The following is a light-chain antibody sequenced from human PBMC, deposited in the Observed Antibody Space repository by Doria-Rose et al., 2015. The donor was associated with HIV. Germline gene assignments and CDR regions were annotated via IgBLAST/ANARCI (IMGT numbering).Light chain of an antibody. CDR3: QKYNSAPWT. CDR1: QGISNY. Sequence: DIRVTQSPSSLSASVGDRVIITCRASQGISNYLAWYQQKPGKVPKLLIYAASTLRSGVPSRFSGSGSGTDFTLTIRNLQPEDVATYFCQKYNSAPWTFGQGTKVEFK. J-gene: IGKJ1*01. V-gene: IGKV1-27*01. CDR2: AAS.